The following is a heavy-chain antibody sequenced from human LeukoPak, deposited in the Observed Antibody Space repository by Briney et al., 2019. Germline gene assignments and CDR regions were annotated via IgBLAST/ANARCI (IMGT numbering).Heavy chain of an antibody. CDR3: ARDRHYDSGGGLDDALDI. Sequence: GGSLRLSCAASGFTFSSYGMHWVRQAPGKGLEWVAVIWYDGSNKYYADSVKGRFTISRDNAKNSLYLQMNSLRAEDTAVYFCARDRHYDSGGGLDDALDIWGQGTMVTVSS. V-gene: IGHV3-33*01. CDR1: GFTFSSYG. J-gene: IGHJ3*02. CDR2: IWYDGSNK. D-gene: IGHD3-22*01.